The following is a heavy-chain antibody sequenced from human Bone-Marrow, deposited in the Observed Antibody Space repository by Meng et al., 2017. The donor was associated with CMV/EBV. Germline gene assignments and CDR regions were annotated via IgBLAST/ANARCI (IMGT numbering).Heavy chain of an antibody. D-gene: IGHD6-13*01. V-gene: IGHV3-48*04. J-gene: IGHJ3*02. CDR2: IGLSSATI. CDR1: GFTFSTCS. Sequence: GESLKISCAASGFTFSTCSMNWVRQAPGKGLEWVSYIGLSSATIYYADSVRGRFTISRDNAKNSLYLQMNSLRAEDTAVYYCARVQGIAAAGRAFDIWGQGTMVTVSS. CDR3: ARVQGIAAAGRAFDI.